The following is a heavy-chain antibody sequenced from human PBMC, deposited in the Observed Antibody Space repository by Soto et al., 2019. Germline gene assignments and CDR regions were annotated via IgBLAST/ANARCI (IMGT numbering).Heavy chain of an antibody. V-gene: IGHV1-8*01. CDR1: GYTFTSYE. CDR2: MNPNSGNT. Sequence: QVQLVQSGAEVKKPGASVKVSCKASGYTFTSYEINWVRQATGQGLEWMGWMNPNSGNTVYAQKFQGRVSMTRNTSIRTAYMELSSLRSEDTAVYYCARSTNDYGDRHWGQGTLVTVSS. CDR3: ARSTNDYGDRH. D-gene: IGHD4-17*01. J-gene: IGHJ4*02.